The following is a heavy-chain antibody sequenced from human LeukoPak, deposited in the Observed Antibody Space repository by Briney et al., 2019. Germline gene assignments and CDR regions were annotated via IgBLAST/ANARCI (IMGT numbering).Heavy chain of an antibody. CDR3: ARDGYYYDSSAPRAFDI. CDR2: ISYDGSNK. Sequence: LSGRSLRLSCAASGFTFSSYAMHWVRQAPGKGLEWVAVISYDGSNKYYADSVKGRFTISRDNSKNTLYLQMNSLRAEDTAVYYCARDGYYYDSSAPRAFDIWGQGTMVTVSS. V-gene: IGHV3-30*04. CDR1: GFTFSSYA. J-gene: IGHJ3*02. D-gene: IGHD3-22*01.